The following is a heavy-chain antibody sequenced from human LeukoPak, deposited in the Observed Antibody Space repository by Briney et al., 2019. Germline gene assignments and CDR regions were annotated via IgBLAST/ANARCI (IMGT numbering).Heavy chain of an antibody. J-gene: IGHJ5*02. V-gene: IGHV1-2*02. CDR1: GYTFTSYG. CDR3: ARGLTWFDP. Sequence: GASVKVSCKASGYTFTSYGISWVRQAPGQGLEWMGWINPNSGGTNYAQKFQGRVTMTRDTSISTAYMELSRLRSDDTAVYYCARGLTWFDPWGQGTLVTVSS. CDR2: INPNSGGT.